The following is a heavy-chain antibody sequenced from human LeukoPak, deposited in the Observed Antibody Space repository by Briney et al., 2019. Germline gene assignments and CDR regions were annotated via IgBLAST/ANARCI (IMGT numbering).Heavy chain of an antibody. Sequence: ASVKVSCKASGYTFTGYYMHWVRQAPGQGLEWMGWINPNSGGTNYAQKFQGWVTMTRNTSISTAYMELSSLRSEDTAVYYCAREIQSGVLEWLPSAFDPWGQGTLVTVSS. CDR3: AREIQSGVLEWLPSAFDP. J-gene: IGHJ5*02. CDR1: GYTFTGYY. CDR2: INPNSGGT. D-gene: IGHD3-3*01. V-gene: IGHV1-2*04.